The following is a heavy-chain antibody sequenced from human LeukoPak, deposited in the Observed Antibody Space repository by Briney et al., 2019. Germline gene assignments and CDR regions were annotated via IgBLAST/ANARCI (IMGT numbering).Heavy chain of an antibody. J-gene: IGHJ4*02. CDR1: GGSISSGGYS. CDR2: IYHSGST. Sequence: SQTLSLTCAVSGGSISSGGYSWRWIRQPPGKGLEWIGYIYHSGSTYYNTSLKSRVTISVDTSKNQFSLKLSSVTAADTAVYYCARGGYSSSSRSASLTFDYWGQGTLVTVSS. D-gene: IGHD6-6*01. CDR3: ARGGYSSSSRSASLTFDY. V-gene: IGHV4-30-2*01.